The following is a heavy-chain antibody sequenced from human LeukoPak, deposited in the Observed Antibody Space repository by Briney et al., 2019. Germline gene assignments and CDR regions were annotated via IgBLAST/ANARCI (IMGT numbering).Heavy chain of an antibody. J-gene: IGHJ4*02. CDR2: IWYDGSNK. V-gene: IGHV3-33*01. D-gene: IGHD6-19*01. Sequence: GGSLRLSCAASGFTFSSYGMHWVRQAPGKGLEWVAVIWYDGSNKYYADSVKGRFTISRDNSKNTLYLQMNSLRAEDTAVYYCARASYSSGWYYFDYWGQGTLVTVPS. CDR3: ARASYSSGWYYFDY. CDR1: GFTFSSYG.